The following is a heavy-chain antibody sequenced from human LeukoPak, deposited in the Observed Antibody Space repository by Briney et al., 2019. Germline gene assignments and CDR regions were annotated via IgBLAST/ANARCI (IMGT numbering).Heavy chain of an antibody. CDR2: ISSSSNTI. J-gene: IGHJ4*02. CDR1: GFTFSSYN. CDR3: ARLRDDTPY. D-gene: IGHD3-22*01. V-gene: IGHV3-48*01. Sequence: GGSLRLSCAASGFTFSSYNLNWVRQAPGKGLEWVSYISSSSNTIYYTDSVKGRFTVSRDNAKNSLYLQMSSLRAEDTAIYYCARLRDDTPYWGQGTLVTVSS.